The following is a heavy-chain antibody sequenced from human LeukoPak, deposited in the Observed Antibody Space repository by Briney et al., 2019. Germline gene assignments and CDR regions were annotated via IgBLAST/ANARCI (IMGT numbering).Heavy chain of an antibody. Sequence: GGSLRLSCAASGFTFTSYALGWVRQTPGEGLEWVSAISASGDSTFYADSVRGQFNISRDNSKKTLSLQMDSLRVEDTAIYYCAKSKMGAARTLFDYWGQGILVTVSS. D-gene: IGHD6-6*01. J-gene: IGHJ4*02. CDR2: ISASGDST. V-gene: IGHV3-23*01. CDR3: AKSKMGAARTLFDY. CDR1: GFTFTSYA.